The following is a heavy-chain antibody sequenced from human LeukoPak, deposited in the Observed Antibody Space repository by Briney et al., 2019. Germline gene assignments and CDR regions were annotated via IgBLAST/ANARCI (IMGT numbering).Heavy chain of an antibody. CDR2: ISSSSSTI. CDR1: GFTFSSYS. CDR3: ARSFDSSGYFDAFDI. Sequence: GGSLRLSCAASGFTFSSYSMNWVRQAPGKGLEWVSYISSSSSTIYYADSVKGRFTISRDNAKNSLYLQMNSLRAEDTAVYYCARSFDSSGYFDAFDIWGQGTMVTVSS. V-gene: IGHV3-48*01. D-gene: IGHD3-22*01. J-gene: IGHJ3*02.